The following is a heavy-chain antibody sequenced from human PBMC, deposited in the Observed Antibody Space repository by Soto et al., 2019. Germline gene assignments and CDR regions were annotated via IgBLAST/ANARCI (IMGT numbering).Heavy chain of an antibody. Sequence: QVQLQESGPGLVESSGTLSLTCAVYGGSITSGHWWTWVRQSPGKGLEWIGEIALNGDINYSPTLQSRVTVSLDMSRKHLSLRLTSVTAADAAVYYCATRETRTCGPVWGPGTVVTVSS. CDR2: IALNGDI. J-gene: IGHJ4*03. CDR3: ATRETRTCGPV. V-gene: IGHV4-4*02. D-gene: IGHD2-21*01. CDR1: GGSITSGHW.